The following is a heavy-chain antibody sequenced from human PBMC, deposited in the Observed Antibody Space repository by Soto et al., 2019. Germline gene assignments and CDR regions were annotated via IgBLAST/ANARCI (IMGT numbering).Heavy chain of an antibody. CDR1: GGSISSGGYY. CDR2: IYCSGST. V-gene: IGHV4-31*03. D-gene: IGHD3-22*01. CDR3: ARGRVVVIYFDY. Sequence: QVQPQESGPGLVKPSQTLSLTCTVSGGSISSGGYYGNWIRQHPGKRLEWIGYIYCSGSTYYGPSLQSRVTISVDTSKNQFSLKLSSETAADTAVYYCARGRVVVIYFDYWGQGTLVTVSS. J-gene: IGHJ4*02.